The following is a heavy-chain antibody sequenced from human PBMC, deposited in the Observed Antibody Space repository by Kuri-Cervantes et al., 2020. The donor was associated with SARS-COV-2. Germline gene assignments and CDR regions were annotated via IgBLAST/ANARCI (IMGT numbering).Heavy chain of an antibody. CDR2: TYYSGST. CDR1: GGSISSGDYY. V-gene: IGHV4-30-4*02. CDR3: ARVDGDYVDY. D-gene: IGHD4-17*01. J-gene: IGHJ4*02. Sequence: SETLSLTCTVSGGSISSGDYYWSWIRQPPGKGLEWIGYTYYSGSTYYNPSLKSRVTISVDTSKNQFSLKLSSVTAADTAVYYCARVDGDYVDYWGQGTLVTVSS.